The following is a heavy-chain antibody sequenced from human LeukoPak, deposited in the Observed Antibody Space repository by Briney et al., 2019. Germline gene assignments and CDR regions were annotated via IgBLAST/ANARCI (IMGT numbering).Heavy chain of an antibody. CDR1: GFTFSSYG. CDR2: IRYDGSDK. CDR3: AKDLVRDRWFGES. V-gene: IGHV3-30*02. J-gene: IGHJ5*02. D-gene: IGHD3-10*01. Sequence: HPGGTLRLSCAASGFTFSSYGMHWVRQAPGKGLEWVAFIRYDGSDKYYADSVKGRFTIFRDNSKNTLYLEMKSLRTEDTAMYFCAKDLVRDRWFGESWGQGTLVTVSS.